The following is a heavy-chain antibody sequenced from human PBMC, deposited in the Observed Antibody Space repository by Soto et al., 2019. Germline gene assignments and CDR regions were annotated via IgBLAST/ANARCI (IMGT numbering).Heavy chain of an antibody. CDR3: ARRGYGSRWPNVYMDV. CDR2: ISNNGAHT. Sequence: EAQLVESGGGLVQPRGSLRLSCAASGFTFSNYEMHWVRQAPGKGLEYVSGISNNGAHTDYAKSVKGRFTISRDNYENTLYLQMGSLRAEDMALYYCARRGYGSRWPNVYMDVWGKGTTVTVSS. V-gene: IGHV3-64*01. D-gene: IGHD6-13*01. J-gene: IGHJ6*03. CDR1: GFTFSNYE.